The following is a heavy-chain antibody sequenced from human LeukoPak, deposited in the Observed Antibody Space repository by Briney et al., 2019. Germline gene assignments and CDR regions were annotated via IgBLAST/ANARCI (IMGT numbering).Heavy chain of an antibody. CDR3: AKDAGITMVRGVSSYYFDY. J-gene: IGHJ4*02. D-gene: IGHD3-10*01. CDR1: GFTFRCYG. CDR2: ISCEESNR. Sequence: GGSLRLSCAAPGFTFRCYGIPRVPWAPARVLGRVEVISCEESNRYYADSVKGRFTISRDNSKNTLYLQMNSLRAEDTAVYYCAKDAGITMVRGVSSYYFDYWGQGTLVTVSS. V-gene: IGHV3-30*18.